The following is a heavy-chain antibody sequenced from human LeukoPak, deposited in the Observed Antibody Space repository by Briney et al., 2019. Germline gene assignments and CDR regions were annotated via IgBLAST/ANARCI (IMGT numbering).Heavy chain of an antibody. V-gene: IGHV1-24*01. CDR2: FDPEDGET. CDR3: ATHPIAAAGTGFDY. J-gene: IGHJ4*02. CDR1: GYTFIDYY. Sequence: ASVKVSCKTSGYTFIDYYIHWVRQAPGKGLEWMGGFDPEDGETIYAQKFQGRVTMTEDTSTDTAYMELSSLRSEDTAVYYCATHPIAAAGTGFDYWGQGTLVTVSS. D-gene: IGHD6-13*01.